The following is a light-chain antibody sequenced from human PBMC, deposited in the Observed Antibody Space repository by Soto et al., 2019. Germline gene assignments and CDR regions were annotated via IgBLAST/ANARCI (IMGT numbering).Light chain of an antibody. CDR1: QRVSNSY. V-gene: IGKV3-20*01. J-gene: IGKJ2*01. Sequence: EIVLTQSPGTLSLFPGDRATLSCRASQRVSNSYQAGFQQKPGQAPRLLIYDASIRAAGVPDRVSGGGSGTEFTLTISGLEPEDFALYCCQQYERPPSAFGQGTRLEI. CDR3: QQYERPPSA. CDR2: DAS.